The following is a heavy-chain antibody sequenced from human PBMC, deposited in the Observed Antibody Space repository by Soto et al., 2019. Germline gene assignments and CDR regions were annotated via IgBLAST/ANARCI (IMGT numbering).Heavy chain of an antibody. CDR2: IYHSGST. CDR1: GGSISSGGYS. CDR3: ARGHDANND. Sequence: QVQLQESGSGLVKPSQTLSLTCTVSGGSISSGGYSWSWIRQPPGKSLEWIGYIYHSGSTYYNPSLKSRVTISMDTSKNQFSLKVNSVTAADTAVYYCARGHDANNDWGQGTLVTVSS. D-gene: IGHD2-8*01. J-gene: IGHJ4*02. V-gene: IGHV4-30-2*01.